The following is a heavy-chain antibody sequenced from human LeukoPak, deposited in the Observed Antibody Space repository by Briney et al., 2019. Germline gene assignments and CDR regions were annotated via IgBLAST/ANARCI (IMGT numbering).Heavy chain of an antibody. V-gene: IGHV4-59*01. D-gene: IGHD3-10*01. CDR3: ASADGSGSYYTFDY. CDR2: IYYIGRTNYGST. CDR1: GGSISSYY. J-gene: IGHJ4*02. Sequence: KPSETLSLTCSVSGGSISSYYWSWIRQPPGKGLEWIGYIYYIGRTNYGSTHYNPSLKSRLTISVDTSKKQFSLKLSSVTAADTAVYYCASADGSGSYYTFDYWGQGTLVTVSS.